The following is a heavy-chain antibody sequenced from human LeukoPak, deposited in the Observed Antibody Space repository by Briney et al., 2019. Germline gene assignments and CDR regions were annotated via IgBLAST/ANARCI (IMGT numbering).Heavy chain of an antibody. V-gene: IGHV3-30-3*01. CDR3: ARDFFPIVDSTWYEIGY. D-gene: IGHD2-21*01. CDR2: ISYDGSNK. Sequence: PGGSLRLSCAASGFTFSSYAMHWVRQAPGKGLEWVAVISYDGSNKYYADSVKGRFTISRDNVKNSLYLQMNSLRSEDTAVYYCARDFFPIVDSTWYEIGYWGQGTLVTVSS. J-gene: IGHJ4*02. CDR1: GFTFSSYA.